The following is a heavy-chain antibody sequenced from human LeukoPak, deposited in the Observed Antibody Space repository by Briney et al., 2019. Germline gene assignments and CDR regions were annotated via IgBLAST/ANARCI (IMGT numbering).Heavy chain of an antibody. CDR1: GYTFTGYY. CDR3: AIPPQKSPNPNYDYFGGSYRNPYYFDY. Sequence: GASVKVSCKASGYTFTGYYMHWVRQAPGQGLEWMGWINPNSGGTNYAQKFQGRVTMTRDTSISTAYMELSRLRSDDTAVYYCAIPPQKSPNPNYDYFGGSYRNPYYFDYGGQEPRVPFPS. D-gene: IGHD3-16*01. J-gene: IGHJ4*02. CDR2: INPNSGGT. V-gene: IGHV1-2*02.